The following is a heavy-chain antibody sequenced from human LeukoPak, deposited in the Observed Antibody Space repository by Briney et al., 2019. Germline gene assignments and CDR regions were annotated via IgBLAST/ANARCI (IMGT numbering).Heavy chain of an antibody. CDR1: RGSVTSYH. Sequence: SETLSLTCAVSRGSVTSYHWIWIRQPPGKGLEWIGHIYSNGSTNYGPSLRSRVTLSVHTSKNELSLQLRSLTAAVTAVYHCAKQVAGSDAWFDPWGQGTLVTVSS. J-gene: IGHJ5*02. CDR3: AKQVAGSDAWFDP. D-gene: IGHD6-19*01. CDR2: IYSNGST. V-gene: IGHV4-4*09.